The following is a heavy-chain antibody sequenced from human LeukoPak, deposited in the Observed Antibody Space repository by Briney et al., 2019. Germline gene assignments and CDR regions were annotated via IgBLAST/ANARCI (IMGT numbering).Heavy chain of an antibody. CDR2: INHSGST. CDR1: GGSFSGYY. V-gene: IGHV4-34*01. J-gene: IGHJ6*02. D-gene: IGHD4-17*01. CDR3: ARGGVTTVTPIYYYYYGMDV. Sequence: TSETLSLTCAVYGGSFSGYYWSWIRQPPGKGLERIGEINHSGSTNYNPSLKSRVTISVDTSKNQFSLKLSSVTAADTAVYYCARGGVTTVTPIYYYYYGMDVWGQGTTVTVSS.